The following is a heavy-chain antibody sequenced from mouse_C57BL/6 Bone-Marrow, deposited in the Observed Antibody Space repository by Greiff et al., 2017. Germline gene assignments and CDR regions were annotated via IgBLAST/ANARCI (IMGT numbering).Heavy chain of an antibody. CDR3: AIDGYYPYYFDY. V-gene: IGHV1-81*01. D-gene: IGHD2-3*01. J-gene: IGHJ2*01. CDR1: GYTFTSYG. Sequence: VQLQQSGAELARPGASVKLSCKASGYTFTSYGISWVKQSTGQGLEWIGEIYPRSGNTYYNEKFKGKATLTADKSSSTAYMELRSLTSEDSAVXVCAIDGYYPYYFDYWGQGTTLTVSS. CDR2: IYPRSGNT.